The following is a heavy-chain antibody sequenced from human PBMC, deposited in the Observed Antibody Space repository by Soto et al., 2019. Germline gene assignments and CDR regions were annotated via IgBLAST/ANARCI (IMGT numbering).Heavy chain of an antibody. CDR3: ARAGPPYCSSTSCYPEYFQH. Sequence: VQLVESGGGLVKPGGSLRLSCAASGFTFSSYSMNWVRQAPGKGLEWVSSISSSSSYIYYADSVKGRFTISRDNAKNSLYLQMNSLRAEDTAVYYCARAGPPYCSSTSCYPEYFQHWGQGTLVTVSS. CDR1: GFTFSSYS. V-gene: IGHV3-21*01. CDR2: ISSSSSYI. J-gene: IGHJ1*01. D-gene: IGHD2-2*01.